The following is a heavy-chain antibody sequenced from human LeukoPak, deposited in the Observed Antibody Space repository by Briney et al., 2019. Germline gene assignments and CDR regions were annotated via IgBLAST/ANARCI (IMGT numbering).Heavy chain of an antibody. CDR3: ARDGVAGTDWFDP. D-gene: IGHD6-19*01. CDR2: ISAYNGNT. V-gene: IGHV1-18*01. Sequence: ASVKVSCKASGYTFTSYGISWVRQAPGQGLEWMGWISAYNGNTNYAQKLQGRVTMTRDTSTSTVYMELSSLRSEDTAVYYCARDGVAGTDWFDPWGQGTLVTVSS. CDR1: GYTFTSYG. J-gene: IGHJ5*02.